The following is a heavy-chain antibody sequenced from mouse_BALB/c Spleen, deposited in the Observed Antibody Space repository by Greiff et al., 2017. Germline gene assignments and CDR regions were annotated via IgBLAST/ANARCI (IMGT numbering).Heavy chain of an antibody. J-gene: IGHJ4*01. V-gene: IGHV5-17*02. CDR1: GFTFSSFG. Sequence: EVKLMESGGGLVQPGGSQKLSCAASGFTFSSFGMHWVRQAPEKGLEWVAYISSGSSTIYYADTVKGRFTISRDNPKNTLFLQMTSLRSEDTAMYYCAREGTMITTGAMDYWGQGTSVTVSS. D-gene: IGHD2-4*01. CDR3: AREGTMITTGAMDY. CDR2: ISSGSSTI.